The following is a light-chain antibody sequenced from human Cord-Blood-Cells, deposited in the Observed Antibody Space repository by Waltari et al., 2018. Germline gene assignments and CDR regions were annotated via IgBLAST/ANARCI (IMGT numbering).Light chain of an antibody. V-gene: IGKV3-11*01. CDR1: QSVSSY. CDR2: YAS. J-gene: IGKJ4*01. Sequence: EIVLTQSPATLSLSPGEXAXXXCRASQSVSSYLAWYQQKPGQAPRLLIYYASNRATGIPARFSGSGSGTDFTLTISSLEPEDFAVYYCQQRSNWPPLTFGGGTKVEIK. CDR3: QQRSNWPPLT.